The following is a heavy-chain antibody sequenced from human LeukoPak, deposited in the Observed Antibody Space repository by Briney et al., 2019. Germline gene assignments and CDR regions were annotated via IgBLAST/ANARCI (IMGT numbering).Heavy chain of an antibody. CDR3: ARVNKGYCSSTSCSPDSDYGY. CDR1: GFTFSTYE. CDR2: ISSSGNTI. V-gene: IGHV3-48*03. D-gene: IGHD2-2*01. J-gene: IGHJ4*02. Sequence: GGSLRLSCAVSGFTFSTYEMSWVRQAPGKGLEWVSYISSSGNTIYYADSVKGRFTISRDNAKNSLYLQMNSLRAEDTAVYYCARVNKGYCSSTSCSPDSDYGYWGQGTLVTVSS.